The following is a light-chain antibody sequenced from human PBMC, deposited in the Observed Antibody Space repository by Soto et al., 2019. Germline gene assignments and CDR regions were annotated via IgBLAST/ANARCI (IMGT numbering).Light chain of an antibody. CDR1: QGISSY. Sequence: AIRMTQSPSSFSASTGDRVTITCRASQGISSYLAWYQQKPGKAPKLLIYAASTLRSGVPSRFSGSGSGTDFTLTISCLQSEDFATYYCQQYYSYPSLTFGGGTKVEIK. CDR2: AAS. CDR3: QQYYSYPSLT. V-gene: IGKV1-8*01. J-gene: IGKJ4*01.